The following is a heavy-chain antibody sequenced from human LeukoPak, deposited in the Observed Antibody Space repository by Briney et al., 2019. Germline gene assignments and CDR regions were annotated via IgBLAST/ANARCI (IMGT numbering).Heavy chain of an antibody. CDR3: ARYCSSTSCYRSPDAFDI. V-gene: IGHV3-23*01. D-gene: IGHD2-2*01. Sequence: GGSLRLSCAASGSTFSSYAMSWVRQAPGKGLEWVSAISGSGGSTYYADSVKGRFTISRDNSKNTLYLQMNSLRAEDTAVYYCARYCSSTSCYRSPDAFDIWGQGTMVTVSS. J-gene: IGHJ3*02. CDR2: ISGSGGST. CDR1: GSTFSSYA.